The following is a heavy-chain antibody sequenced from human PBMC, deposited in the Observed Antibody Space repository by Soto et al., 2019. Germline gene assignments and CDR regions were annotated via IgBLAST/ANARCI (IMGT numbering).Heavy chain of an antibody. J-gene: IGHJ4*02. Sequence: QVQLVESGGGVVQPGRSLRLSCAASGFTFSSYAMHWVRQTPGKGLEWVAVISYDGSNKYYADSVKGRFTISRDNSKNTLYLQMNSLRAEDTAVYYCARDPVDTAMALPIHFDYWGQGTLVTVSS. V-gene: IGHV3-30-3*01. CDR1: GFTFSSYA. D-gene: IGHD5-18*01. CDR3: ARDPVDTAMALPIHFDY. CDR2: ISYDGSNK.